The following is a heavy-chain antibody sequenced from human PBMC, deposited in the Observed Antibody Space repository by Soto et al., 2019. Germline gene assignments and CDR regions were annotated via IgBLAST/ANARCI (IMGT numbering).Heavy chain of an antibody. Sequence: GASVKVSCKASGYTFTGYYMHWVRQAPGQGLEWMGWINPNSGGTNYAQKFQGWVTMTRDTSISTAYMELSRLRSDDTAVYYCARGSRADIVVVVAATHFVYWGQGTLVTVSS. V-gene: IGHV1-2*04. CDR3: ARGSRADIVVVVAATHFVY. J-gene: IGHJ4*02. CDR2: INPNSGGT. D-gene: IGHD2-15*01. CDR1: GYTFTGYY.